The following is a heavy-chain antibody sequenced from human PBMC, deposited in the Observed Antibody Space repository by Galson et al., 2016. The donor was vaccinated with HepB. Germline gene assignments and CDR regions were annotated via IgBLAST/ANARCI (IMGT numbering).Heavy chain of an antibody. J-gene: IGHJ6*02. CDR1: GYTFTAYG. V-gene: IGHV1-18*01. CDR2: ISGSSGNT. D-gene: IGHD3-16*02. Sequence: SVKVSCKASGYTFTAYGVTWVRQAPGQGLEWVGTISGSSGNTKYAQKFQNRVTLTRDISTSTANMELRSLKSDDTAVYHCAKDVLFDFVWDNYRRGYRFGLDIWGQGTTVTVSS. CDR3: AKDVLFDFVWDNYRRGYRFGLDI.